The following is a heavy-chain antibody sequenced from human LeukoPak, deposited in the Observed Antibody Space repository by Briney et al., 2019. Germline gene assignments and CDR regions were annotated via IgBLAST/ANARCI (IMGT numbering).Heavy chain of an antibody. CDR2: IYTNENT. CDR3: AREKSVTGSPYYFDY. V-gene: IGHV4-4*07. J-gene: IGHJ4*02. CDR1: GGSISSYY. Sequence: SETLSLTCTVSGGSISSYYWSWIRQPAGKGLEWIGRIYTNENTNYNPSLKSRVTMSVDTSKNQFSLKLNSVTAADTAVYYCAREKSVTGSPYYFDYWGQGILVTVSS. D-gene: IGHD3-9*01.